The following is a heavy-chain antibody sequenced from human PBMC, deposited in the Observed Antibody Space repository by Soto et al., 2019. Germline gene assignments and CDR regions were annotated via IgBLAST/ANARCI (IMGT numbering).Heavy chain of an antibody. J-gene: IGHJ6*02. CDR3: ARHRMTTVTDYYYYGMDV. CDR1: GYSFTSYW. D-gene: IGHD4-4*01. V-gene: IGHV5-51*01. Sequence: SLKISCKGSGYSFTSYWIGWVRQMPGKGLEWMGIIYPGDSETRYSPSFQGQVTISADKSISTAYLQWSSLKASDTAMYYCARHRMTTVTDYYYYGMDVWGQGTTVTVSS. CDR2: IYPGDSET.